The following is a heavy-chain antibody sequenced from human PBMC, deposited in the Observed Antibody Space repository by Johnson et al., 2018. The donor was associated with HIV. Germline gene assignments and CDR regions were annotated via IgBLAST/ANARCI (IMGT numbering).Heavy chain of an antibody. J-gene: IGHJ3*02. CDR2: IKSKTDGGTT. CDR1: GFTFSNAW. Sequence: VQLVESGGGLVKPGGSLRLSCAASGFTFSNAWMSWVRQAPGKGLEWVGRIKSKTDGGTTDYAAPVKGRFTISRDDSKNTLYLQMNSLRGEDRAGYYCARDSDQYSSGWDEQLDAIEIWGQGTIVTVSS. D-gene: IGHD6-19*01. CDR3: ARDSDQYSSGWDEQLDAIEI. V-gene: IGHV3-15*01.